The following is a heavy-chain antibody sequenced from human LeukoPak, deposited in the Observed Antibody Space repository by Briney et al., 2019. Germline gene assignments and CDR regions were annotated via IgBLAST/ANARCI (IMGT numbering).Heavy chain of an antibody. CDR1: RFTFSSYA. J-gene: IGHJ4*02. CDR3: VKDRCAHSNCPES. D-gene: IGHD1-1*01. V-gene: IGHV3-23*01. CDR2: ISGGGHST. Sequence: PGGTLRLSCEASRFTFSSYAMSWIRQAPGKGPEWVATISGGGHSTFYADSVKGQFTISRDNTKDTLHLQMNSLGVEDTAVYYCVKDRCAHSNCPESWGQGTLVTVSS.